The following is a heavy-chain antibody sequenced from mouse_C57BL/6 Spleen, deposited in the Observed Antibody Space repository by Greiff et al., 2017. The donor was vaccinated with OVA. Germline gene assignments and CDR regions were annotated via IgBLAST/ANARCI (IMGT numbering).Heavy chain of an antibody. Sequence: QVQLQQPGAELVKPGASVKLSCKASGYTFTSYWMHWVKQRPGQGLEWIGMIHPNSGSTNYNEKFKSKATLTVDKSSSTAYMQLSSLTSEDSAVYDCARYLYSNYGAMDYWGQGTSVTVSS. CDR2: IHPNSGST. V-gene: IGHV1-64*01. D-gene: IGHD2-5*01. CDR3: ARYLYSNYGAMDY. J-gene: IGHJ4*01. CDR1: GYTFTSYW.